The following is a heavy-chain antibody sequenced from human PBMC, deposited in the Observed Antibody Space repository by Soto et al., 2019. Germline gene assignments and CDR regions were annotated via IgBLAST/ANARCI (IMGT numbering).Heavy chain of an antibody. CDR1: GYAFTTYG. CDR2: ISAHNGNT. CDR3: ARGRYGDY. Sequence: QVHLVQSGAEVEKPGASEKVSCKGSGYAFTTYGITWVRQAPGQGLEWMGWISAHNGNTNYAQKLQGRVTVTRDTSTSTAYMELRSLRSDDTAVYYCARGRYGDYWGQGALVTVSS. J-gene: IGHJ4*02. D-gene: IGHD1-1*01. V-gene: IGHV1-18*01.